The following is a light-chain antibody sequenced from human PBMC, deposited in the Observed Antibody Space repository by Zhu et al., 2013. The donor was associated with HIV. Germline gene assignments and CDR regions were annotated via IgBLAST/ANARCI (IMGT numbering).Light chain of an antibody. Sequence: EIVMTQSPATLSVSPGERATLSCRASQSVSTNLAWYQQKPGQAPRLLIYGAFTRATGIPARFSGTGSGTDFTLIISKLEPEDFAVYYCQQRSHWPPWTFGQGTKVEIK. CDR2: GAF. CDR1: QSVSTN. CDR3: QQRSHWPPWT. J-gene: IGKJ1*01. V-gene: IGKV3D-15*01.